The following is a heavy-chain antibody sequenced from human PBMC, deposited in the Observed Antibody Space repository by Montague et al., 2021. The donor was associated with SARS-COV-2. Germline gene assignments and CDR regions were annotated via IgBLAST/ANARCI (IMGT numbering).Heavy chain of an antibody. CDR2: IYYSGST. CDR1: GGSISSSNYY. J-gene: IGHJ3*02. D-gene: IGHD3-22*01. Sequence: SETLSLTCTVSGGSISSSNYYWGWIRQPPGKGLEWIGSIYYSGSTYYNPSLKSRVTISVDTSKKQFSLKLSSVTAADTAVYYCASPTYYYDSSGSDAFDIWGQGTMVTVSS. V-gene: IGHV4-39*01. CDR3: ASPTYYYDSSGSDAFDI.